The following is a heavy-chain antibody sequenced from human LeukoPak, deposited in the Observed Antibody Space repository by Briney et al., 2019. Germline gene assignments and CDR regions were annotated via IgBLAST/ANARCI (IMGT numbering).Heavy chain of an antibody. V-gene: IGHV1-46*01. D-gene: IGHD6-13*01. J-gene: IGHJ6*03. CDR2: INPSGGST. CDR1: GYTFTSYY. Sequence: ASVKVSCKASGYTFTSYYMHWVRQAPGQGLEWMGIINPSGGSTSYAQKFQGRVTMTRDTSTSTVYMELSSLRAEDTALYYCAKDSSSWTAGVYYYMDVWGKGTTVTVSS. CDR3: AKDSSSWTAGVYYYMDV.